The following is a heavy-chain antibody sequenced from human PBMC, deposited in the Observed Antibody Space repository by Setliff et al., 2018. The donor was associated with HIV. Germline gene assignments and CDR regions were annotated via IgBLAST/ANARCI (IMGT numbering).Heavy chain of an antibody. Sequence: ASVKVSCKVSGYTLTEVSIHWVRQAPGKGLEWMGGFDPEDDETVYAQKFQGRVTISADESTSTAYMELSSLTSEDTAVYYCAAGPGYSFGVGLDSYMSIWDKGTTVTVSS. CDR2: FDPEDDET. CDR3: AAGPGYSFGVGLDSYMSI. CDR1: GYTLTEVS. V-gene: IGHV1-24*01. D-gene: IGHD5-18*01. J-gene: IGHJ6*03.